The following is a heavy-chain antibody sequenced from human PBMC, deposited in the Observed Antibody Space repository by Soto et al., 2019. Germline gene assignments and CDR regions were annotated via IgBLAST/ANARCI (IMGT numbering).Heavy chain of an antibody. V-gene: IGHV3-30*04. CDR3: ARSTAVSALDF. D-gene: IGHD6-19*01. Sequence: QVQLVESGGGVVQPGKSLRASCAASGFSVSSYSMHWIRQAPGKGLEWVTGISYDGSKKYYEDSVKGRFSISRDTSKNTVYLQMNSLRVEDTAVYYCARSTAVSALDFWGPGTLVTVSS. J-gene: IGHJ4*02. CDR2: ISYDGSKK. CDR1: GFSVSSYS.